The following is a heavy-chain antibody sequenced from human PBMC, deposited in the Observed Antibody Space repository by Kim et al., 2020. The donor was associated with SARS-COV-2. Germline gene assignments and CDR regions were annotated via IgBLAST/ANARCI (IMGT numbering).Heavy chain of an antibody. CDR3: AREPDYYDSSGYFDY. V-gene: IGHV3-66*01. D-gene: IGHD3-22*01. J-gene: IGHJ4*02. CDR1: GFTVSSSY. Sequence: GGSLRLSCAASGFTVSSSYMSWVRHTPGKGLECVSLIYSDGSTYYADSIKGRFTISRDNSKNTLYLQMNSLRAEDTAVYFCAREPDYYDSSGYFDYWGQGTLVTVSS. CDR2: IYSDGST.